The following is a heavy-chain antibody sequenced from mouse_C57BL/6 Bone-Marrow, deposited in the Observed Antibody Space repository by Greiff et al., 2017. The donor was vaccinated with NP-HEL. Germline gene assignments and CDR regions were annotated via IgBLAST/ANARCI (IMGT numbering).Heavy chain of an antibody. CDR2: IYPGSGNT. J-gene: IGHJ1*03. V-gene: IGHV1-76*01. CDR1: GYTFTDYY. D-gene: IGHD1-1*01. Sequence: QVQLKESGAELVRPGASVKLSCKASGYTFTDYYINWVKQRPGQGLEWIARIYPGSGNTYYNEKFKGKATLTAEKSSSTAYMQLSSLTSEDSAVYFCASPYYYGSSYWYFDVWGTGTTVTVSS. CDR3: ASPYYYGSSYWYFDV.